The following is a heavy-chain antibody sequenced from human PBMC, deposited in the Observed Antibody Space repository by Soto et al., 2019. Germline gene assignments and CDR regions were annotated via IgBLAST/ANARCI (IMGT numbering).Heavy chain of an antibody. CDR3: ASYFDSSGRAFDY. D-gene: IGHD3-22*01. CDR2: ISSSSSYI. Sequence: GGSLRLSCAASGFTFSSYSMNWVRQAPGKGLEWVSSISSSSSYIYYADSVKGRFTISRDNAKNSLYLQMNSLRAEDTAFYYCASYFDSSGRAFDYWGQGTLVTVSS. CDR1: GFTFSSYS. J-gene: IGHJ4*02. V-gene: IGHV3-21*01.